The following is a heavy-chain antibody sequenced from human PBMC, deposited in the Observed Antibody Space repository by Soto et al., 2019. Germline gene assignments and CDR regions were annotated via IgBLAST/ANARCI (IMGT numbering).Heavy chain of an antibody. D-gene: IGHD5-12*01. CDR3: ARGMRWLQRDDAFDI. CDR2: IYYSGST. Sequence: QVQLQESGPGLVKPSETLSLTCTVSGGSISSYYWSWIRQPPGKGLEWIGYIYYSGSTNYNPSLERRVTISVDTSKSQFSLKLSSVTAADTAVYYCARGMRWLQRDDAFDIWGQGTMVTVSS. CDR1: GGSISSYY. J-gene: IGHJ3*02. V-gene: IGHV4-59*01.